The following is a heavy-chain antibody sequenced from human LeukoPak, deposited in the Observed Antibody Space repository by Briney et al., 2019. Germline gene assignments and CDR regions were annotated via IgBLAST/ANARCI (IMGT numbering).Heavy chain of an antibody. CDR2: ISAYNGNT. V-gene: IGHV1-18*01. Sequence: GASVKVSFKASGYTFTNYGISWVRQAPGQGLEWMGWISAYNGNTNYPQKLQGRVTMTTDTSTNTAYMDLRSLRSDDTAVYYCARAIASTDSRYSYYYYMDVWGKGTTVTVSS. CDR3: ARAIASTDSRYSYYYYMDV. J-gene: IGHJ6*03. CDR1: GYTFTNYG. D-gene: IGHD6-13*01.